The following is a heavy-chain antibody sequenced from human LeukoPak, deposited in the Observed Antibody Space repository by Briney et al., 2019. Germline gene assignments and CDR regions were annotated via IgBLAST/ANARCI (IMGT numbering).Heavy chain of an antibody. CDR1: GYSFTSYW. CDR2: IYPGDSDT. D-gene: IGHD6-13*01. Sequence: GESLKISCKAFGYSFTSYWIGWVRQMPGKGLEWMGIIYPGDSDTRYSPSFQGQVTISAGKSISTAYLQWSSLKASDTAIYYCARTHSSSWPYSFDYWGQGTLVTVSS. J-gene: IGHJ4*02. CDR3: ARTHSSSWPYSFDY. V-gene: IGHV5-51*01.